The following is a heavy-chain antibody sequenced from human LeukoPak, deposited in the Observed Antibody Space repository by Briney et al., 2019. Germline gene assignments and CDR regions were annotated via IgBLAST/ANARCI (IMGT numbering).Heavy chain of an antibody. J-gene: IGHJ6*02. V-gene: IGHV4-59*01. CDR3: ARDRGNVWGSYRTPHGMDV. Sequence: PSETLSLTCTVSGGSISSYYWSWIRQPPGKGLEWIGYIYYSGSTNYNPSLKSRVTISVDTSKNQFSLKLSSVTAADTAVHYCARDRGNVWGSYRTPHGMDVWGQGTTVTVSS. CDR2: IYYSGST. D-gene: IGHD3-16*02. CDR1: GGSISSYY.